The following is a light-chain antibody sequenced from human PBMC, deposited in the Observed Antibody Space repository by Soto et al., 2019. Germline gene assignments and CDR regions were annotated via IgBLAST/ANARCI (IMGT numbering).Light chain of an antibody. CDR1: QSVGTY. CDR2: EAS. V-gene: IGKV3-11*01. Sequence: EIVLTQSPATLSLSPGERATLSCRAGQSVGTYLAWYQQKPGQAPRLLIYEASNRATGISARFSGSGSGTDFTLTISSLEPEDFAVYYCQHRSDWPGFGQGTRLEIK. J-gene: IGKJ5*01. CDR3: QHRSDWPG.